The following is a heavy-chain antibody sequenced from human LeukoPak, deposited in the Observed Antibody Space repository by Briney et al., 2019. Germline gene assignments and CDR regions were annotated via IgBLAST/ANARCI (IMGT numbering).Heavy chain of an antibody. CDR3: ARLGGAAGTFDY. CDR2: ISSSSSYI. J-gene: IGHJ4*02. Sequence: PGGSLRLSCAASGFTFSSYSMNWVRQAPGKGLEWVSSISSSSSYIYYADSVKGRFTISRDNAKNSLYLQMNSLRAEDTAVYYCARLGGAAGTFDYWGQGTLVTVSS. CDR1: GFTFSSYS. V-gene: IGHV3-21*01. D-gene: IGHD6-13*01.